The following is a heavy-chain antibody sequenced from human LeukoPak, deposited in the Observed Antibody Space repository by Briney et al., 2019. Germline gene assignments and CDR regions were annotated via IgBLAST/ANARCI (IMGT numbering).Heavy chain of an antibody. D-gene: IGHD4-23*01. CDR1: GVSISSYY. J-gene: IGHJ6*02. Sequence: KTSETLSLTCTVSGVSISSYYWSWIRQPAGKGLEWIGRFYTSGSTNYNPSLKSRVTMSVDTSKNQFSLELKSVTAADTAVYYCARDRTVVGTYYYYGMDVWGQGTTVTVSS. CDR2: FYTSGST. CDR3: ARDRTVVGTYYYYGMDV. V-gene: IGHV4-4*07.